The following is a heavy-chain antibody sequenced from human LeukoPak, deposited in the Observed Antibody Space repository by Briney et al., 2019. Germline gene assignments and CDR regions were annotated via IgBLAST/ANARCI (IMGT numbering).Heavy chain of an antibody. CDR2: ISGGGENT. CDR3: AKPRAMTTGVGRYFDL. V-gene: IGHV3-23*01. CDR1: GFTFTRYA. J-gene: IGHJ2*01. Sequence: QLGGSLRLSCGASGFTFTRYAMSWIRQGPGKGLEWVSAISGGGENTYYGDSVKGRFTISRDNSKNTLYLQMNSLRAEDTATYYCAKPRAMTTGVGRYFDLWGRGTLVTVSS. D-gene: IGHD1-1*01.